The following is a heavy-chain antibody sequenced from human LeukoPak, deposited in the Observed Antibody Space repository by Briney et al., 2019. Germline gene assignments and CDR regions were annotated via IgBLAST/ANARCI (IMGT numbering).Heavy chain of an antibody. V-gene: IGHV1-2*02. CDR1: GYTFTGYY. CDR2: INPNSGGT. D-gene: IGHD3-22*01. Sequence: GASVKVSCKASGYTFTGYYMHWVRQAPGQGLEWMGWINPNSGGTNYAQKFQGRVTMTRDTFISTAYMELSRLRSDDTAVYYCARVDGYYDSSGYPFDYWGQGTLVTVSS. J-gene: IGHJ4*02. CDR3: ARVDGYYDSSGYPFDY.